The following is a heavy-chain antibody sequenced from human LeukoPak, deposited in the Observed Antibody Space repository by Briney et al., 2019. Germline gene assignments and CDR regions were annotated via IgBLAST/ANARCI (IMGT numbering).Heavy chain of an antibody. Sequence: SETLSLTCTVSGGSISTYSWTWVGQSPGKGLEWIGSVVTTTTKYSPALRSRVAISVDTSKNQVSLRLESVTTAHSAVFYCARDTTVASGRQFWGQGALVTVSS. J-gene: IGHJ4*02. CDR3: ARDTTVASGRQF. CDR1: GGSISTYS. D-gene: IGHD2-15*01. CDR2: VVTTTT. V-gene: IGHV4-4*07.